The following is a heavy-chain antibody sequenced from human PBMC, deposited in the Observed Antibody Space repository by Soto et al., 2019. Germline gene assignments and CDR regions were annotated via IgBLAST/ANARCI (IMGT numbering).Heavy chain of an antibody. V-gene: IGHV1-18*01. J-gene: IGHJ5*02. CDR1: GYTFINYG. Sequence: QVQLVQSGGEVRKPGASVTVSCKTSGYTFINYGIAWVRQAPGQGLEYMGWNSPSNGNTNYAHNFQGRVTMTTDTSTSTAYMELRSLTSDDTAVYYCARELFTMFGVVNDLWGQGTLVTVAS. CDR2: NSPSNGNT. CDR3: ARELFTMFGVVNDL. D-gene: IGHD3-3*01.